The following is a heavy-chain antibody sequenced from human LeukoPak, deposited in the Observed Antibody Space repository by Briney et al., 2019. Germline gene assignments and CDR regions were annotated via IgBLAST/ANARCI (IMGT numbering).Heavy chain of an antibody. J-gene: IGHJ4*02. V-gene: IGHV1-2*02. Sequence: ASVKVSCKASGYIFSDYYMHWVRQAPGQGLEWMGWIKPDSGGTNYEQKFQDRVTMTRDTSISTVYMELSRLRSDDTAVYYCARATTPGGYYYIYWGQGTLVTVSS. CDR1: GYIFSDYY. D-gene: IGHD2/OR15-2a*01. CDR2: IKPDSGGT. CDR3: ARATTPGGYYYIY.